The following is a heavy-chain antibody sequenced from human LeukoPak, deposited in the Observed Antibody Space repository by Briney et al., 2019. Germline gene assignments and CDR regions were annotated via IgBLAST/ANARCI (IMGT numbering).Heavy chain of an antibody. V-gene: IGHV4-59*02. D-gene: IGHD2-21*02. J-gene: IGHJ4*02. Sequence: SESRSLACTVSGGSVTSYYWSWIRQPPGKGLEWIGYIYNSGSTNYSPSLKSRVTISVDTSKKQFSLKVSSVTAADTAVYYCARLYCGGDCAVDSWGQGTLVTVSS. CDR2: IYNSGST. CDR1: GGSVTSYY. CDR3: ARLYCGGDCAVDS.